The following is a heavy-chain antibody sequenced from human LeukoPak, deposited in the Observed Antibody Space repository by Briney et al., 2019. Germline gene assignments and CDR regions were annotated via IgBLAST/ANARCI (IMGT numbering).Heavy chain of an antibody. Sequence: GGSLRLSCAASGFIFDDHGMNWVRQAPGKGLEWVSGINWNGGTTGYADSVKGRFTISRDNAKNSLYLQMSSLRAEDTALYYCARDCSYGSFESWGQGTLVTVSS. CDR2: INWNGGTT. D-gene: IGHD5-18*01. CDR3: ARDCSYGSFES. CDR1: GFIFDDHG. V-gene: IGHV3-20*04. J-gene: IGHJ4*02.